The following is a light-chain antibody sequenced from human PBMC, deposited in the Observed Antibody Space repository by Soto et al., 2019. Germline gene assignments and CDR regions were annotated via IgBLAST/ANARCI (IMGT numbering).Light chain of an antibody. V-gene: IGLV1-44*01. CDR3: AVWDDRLNGQV. CDR1: SSNIGTSS. Sequence: QSVLTQPPSASGTPGQTVTISCSGSSSNIGTSSVHWYKHLPGTAPKPLIYTNDQRPSGVPDRFSGSKSGTSASLAISGLQSKDEADYSSAVWDDRLNGQVSGAGTKVXV. CDR2: TND. J-gene: IGLJ1*01.